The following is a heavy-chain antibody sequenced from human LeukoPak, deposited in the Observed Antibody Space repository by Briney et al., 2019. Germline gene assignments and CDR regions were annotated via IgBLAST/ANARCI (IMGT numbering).Heavy chain of an antibody. V-gene: IGHV3-48*03. CDR3: ARGGITIFGVVSYMDV. D-gene: IGHD3-3*01. Sequence: GGSLRLSCAASGFTFSSYEMNWVRQAPGKGLEWVSYISSSGSTIYYADSVKGRFTISRDNAKNSLYLQMNSLRAEDTALYYCARGGITIFGVVSYMDVWGKGTTVTVSS. J-gene: IGHJ6*03. CDR1: GFTFSSYE. CDR2: ISSSGSTI.